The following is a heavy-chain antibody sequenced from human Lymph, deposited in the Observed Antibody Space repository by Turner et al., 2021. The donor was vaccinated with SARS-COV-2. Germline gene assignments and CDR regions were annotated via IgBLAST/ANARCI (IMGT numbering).Heavy chain of an antibody. CDR1: GFTFSSYW. V-gene: IGHV3-7*01. Sequence: EVQLVESGGGLVHPGGSLRPSCAAPGFTFSSYWMSWVRQDPGKGLEWVANIKQDGSEKYYVDSVKGRFTISRDNAKNSLFLQMNSLRAEDTAVYYCARMGSSSWYFDYWGQGTLVTVSS. CDR3: ARMGSSSWYFDY. CDR2: IKQDGSEK. J-gene: IGHJ4*02. D-gene: IGHD1-26*01.